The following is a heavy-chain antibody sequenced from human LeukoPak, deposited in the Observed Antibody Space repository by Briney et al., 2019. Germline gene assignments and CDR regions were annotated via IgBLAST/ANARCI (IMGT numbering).Heavy chain of an antibody. Sequence: SETLSLTCAVSGGSISSGGYSWSWIRQPPGKGLEWIGYIYHSGSTYYNPSLKSRVTISVDTSKNQFSLKLSSVTAADTAVYYCARVKAPAAPYYYYYGMDVWGQGTTVTVSS. CDR1: GGSISSGGYS. D-gene: IGHD2-2*01. V-gene: IGHV4-30-2*01. J-gene: IGHJ6*02. CDR3: ARVKAPAAPYYYYYGMDV. CDR2: IYHSGST.